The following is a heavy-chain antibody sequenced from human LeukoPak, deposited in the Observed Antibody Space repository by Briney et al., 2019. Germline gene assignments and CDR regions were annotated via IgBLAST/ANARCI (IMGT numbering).Heavy chain of an antibody. V-gene: IGHV3-43D*04. J-gene: IGHJ6*03. Sequence: GGSLRLSCAASGFTFDDYAMHWVRQDPGKGLEWASLISWDGGSTYYADSVKGRFTISRDNSKNSLYLQMNSLRAEDTALYYCAKDSRPSQGYYMDVWGKGTTVTVSS. CDR1: GFTFDDYA. CDR3: AKDSRPSQGYYMDV. CDR2: ISWDGGST.